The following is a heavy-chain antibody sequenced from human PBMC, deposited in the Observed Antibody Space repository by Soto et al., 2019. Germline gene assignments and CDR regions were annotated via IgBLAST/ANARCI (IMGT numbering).Heavy chain of an antibody. CDR3: ARDGRQLWLPLSGYYFDY. Sequence: SVKVSCKASGGTFSSYAISWVRQAPGQGLEWMGGIIPIFGTANYAQKFQGRVTITADESTSTAYMELSSLRSEDTAVYYCARDGRQLWLPLSGYYFDYWGQGTLVTVS. J-gene: IGHJ4*02. CDR1: GGTFSSYA. CDR2: IIPIFGTA. V-gene: IGHV1-69*13. D-gene: IGHD5-18*01.